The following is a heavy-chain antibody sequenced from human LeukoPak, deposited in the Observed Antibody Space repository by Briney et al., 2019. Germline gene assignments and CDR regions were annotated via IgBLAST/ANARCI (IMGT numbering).Heavy chain of an antibody. Sequence: SETLSLTCTVSGGSISSYYWSWIRQPPGKGLEWIGYIYHSGSTYYNPSLKSRVTISVDRSKNQFSLKLSSVTAADTAVYYCARDMSDPRGWFDPWGQGTLVTVSS. CDR2: IYHSGST. CDR1: GGSISSYY. CDR3: ARDMSDPRGWFDP. V-gene: IGHV4-59*12. J-gene: IGHJ5*02.